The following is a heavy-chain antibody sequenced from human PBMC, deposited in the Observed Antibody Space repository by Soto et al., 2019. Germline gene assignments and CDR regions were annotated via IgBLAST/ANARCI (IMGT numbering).Heavy chain of an antibody. CDR3: ASDVVVVAATPGSYYVMDV. D-gene: IGHD2-15*01. J-gene: IGHJ6*02. CDR1: GFTVSSNY. Sequence: EVQLVESGGGLVQPGGSLRLSCAASGFTVSSNYMSWVRQAPGKGLEWVSVIYSGGSTYYADSVKGRFTISRDNSKNTLYLQMNSLRAEDTAVYYCASDVVVVAATPGSYYVMDVWGQGTTVTVSS. CDR2: IYSGGST. V-gene: IGHV3-66*01.